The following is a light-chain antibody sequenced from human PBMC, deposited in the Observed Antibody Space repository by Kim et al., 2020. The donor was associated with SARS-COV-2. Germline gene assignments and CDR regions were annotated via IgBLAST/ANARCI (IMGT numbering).Light chain of an antibody. CDR1: QGISRD. CDR3: QQLHTYPLT. Sequence: ASVGDSFTIACRASQGISRDLAWYQQQPGNPPKLLIYAASSLQGGVPSRFSGSGSGTDFTLPIASRQPEDFATYSCQQLHTYPLTFGPGTKVDI. V-gene: IGKV1-9*01. J-gene: IGKJ3*01. CDR2: AAS.